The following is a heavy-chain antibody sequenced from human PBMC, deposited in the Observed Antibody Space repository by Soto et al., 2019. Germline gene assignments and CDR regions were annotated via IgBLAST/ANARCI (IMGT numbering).Heavy chain of an antibody. CDR2: IRRKANSYTT. CDR3: AMLGGWSGGSSGMDV. J-gene: IGHJ6*02. V-gene: IGHV3-72*01. CDR1: GLIFSDYH. Sequence: EVQLVESGGGLVQPGGSLRLSCAASGLIFSDYHMDWVRQAPGKGLEWVGRIRRKANSYTTEYAASVKGRFTISRDDSKNSLYLQMNSLKSEDTAVYYCAMLGGWSGGSSGMDVWGQGTMVTFSS. D-gene: IGHD6-19*01.